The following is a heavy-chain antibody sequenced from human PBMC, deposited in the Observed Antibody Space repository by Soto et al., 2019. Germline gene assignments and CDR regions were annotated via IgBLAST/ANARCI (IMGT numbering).Heavy chain of an antibody. CDR3: AVDTYYYDSSGYYVFDY. D-gene: IGHD3-22*01. Sequence: VKVSCKASGGTFSSYAISWVRQAPGQGLEWMGGIIPIFGTANYAQKFQGRVTITADESTSTAYMELSSLRSEDTAVYYCAVDTYYYDSSGYYVFDYWGQGTLVTVSS. CDR2: IIPIFGTA. J-gene: IGHJ4*02. CDR1: GGTFSSYA. V-gene: IGHV1-69*13.